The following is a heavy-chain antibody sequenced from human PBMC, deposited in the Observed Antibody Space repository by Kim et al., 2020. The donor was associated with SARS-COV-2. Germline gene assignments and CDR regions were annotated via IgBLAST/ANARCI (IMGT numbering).Heavy chain of an antibody. J-gene: IGHJ4*02. Sequence: LKSRVTMSVDTSKNQFSLKLSSVTAADTAVYYCARDLTIWGDSSGYWLDYWGQGTLVTVSS. CDR3: ARDLTIWGDSSGYWLDY. D-gene: IGHD3-22*01. V-gene: IGHV4-4*06.